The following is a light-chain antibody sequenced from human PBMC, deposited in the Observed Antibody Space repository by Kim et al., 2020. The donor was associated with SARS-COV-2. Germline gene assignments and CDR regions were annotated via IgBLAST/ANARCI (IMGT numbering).Light chain of an antibody. CDR2: WAS. CDR1: QNILYNSNNKNY. CDR3: QQYYSTPHT. J-gene: IGKJ4*01. Sequence: DIVMTQSPDSLAVSLGERATINCKSSQNILYNSNNKNYLAWYQQKPRQPPKLLIYWASTRESGVPDRFSGSGSGTDFTLTISSLQAEDVAVYYCQQYYSTPHTFGGGTKVEI. V-gene: IGKV4-1*01.